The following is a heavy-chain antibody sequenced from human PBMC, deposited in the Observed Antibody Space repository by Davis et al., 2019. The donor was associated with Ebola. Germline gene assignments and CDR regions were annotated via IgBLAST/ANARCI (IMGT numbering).Heavy chain of an antibody. V-gene: IGHV3-21*01. D-gene: IGHD2-15*01. CDR1: GLTFSRHS. CDR2: ISSSDTDP. Sequence: PGGSLRLSCAASGLTFSRHSMNWVRQAPGKGLECVASISSSDTDPYYADSVKARFTISRDNAKDSLYLHMNSLRDDDMAVYYCARRILGDSRGAVDVWGQGTTVTVSS. J-gene: IGHJ6*02. CDR3: ARRILGDSRGAVDV.